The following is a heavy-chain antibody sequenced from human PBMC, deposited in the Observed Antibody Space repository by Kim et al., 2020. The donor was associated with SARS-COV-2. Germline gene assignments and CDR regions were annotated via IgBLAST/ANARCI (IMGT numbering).Heavy chain of an antibody. CDR1: GFSVSSTG. CDR3: ARAGGWFLDS. V-gene: IGHV3-33*01. Sequence: GGSLRLSCAASGFSVSSTGMHWVRQAPGKGLEWVAVMWFDGSKQYYADSVKGRFTISRDTSTNSLNLQMNSLRLEDTAVYYCARAGGWFLDSWGQGTLV. CDR2: MWFDGSKQ. J-gene: IGHJ4*02. D-gene: IGHD6-19*01.